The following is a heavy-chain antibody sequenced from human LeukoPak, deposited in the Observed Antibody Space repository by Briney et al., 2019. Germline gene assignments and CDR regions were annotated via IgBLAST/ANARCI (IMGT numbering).Heavy chain of an antibody. CDR2: INPNSGGT. Sequence: ASVTVSCKASGYTFTGYYMHWVRQAPGQGLEWMGWINPNSGGTNYAQKFQGRVTMTRDTSISTAYMELSRLRSDDTAVYYCARALHSGSYYVLDYWGQGTLVTVSS. J-gene: IGHJ4*02. CDR3: ARALHSGSYYVLDY. CDR1: GYTFTGYY. V-gene: IGHV1-2*02. D-gene: IGHD1-26*01.